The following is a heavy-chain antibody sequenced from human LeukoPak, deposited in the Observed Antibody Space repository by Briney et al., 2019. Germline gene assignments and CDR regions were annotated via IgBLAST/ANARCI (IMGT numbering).Heavy chain of an antibody. CDR2: IYYSGST. CDR3: ARGETYYDSSGYYLGAFDI. D-gene: IGHD3-22*01. J-gene: IGHJ3*02. V-gene: IGHV4-39*07. Sequence: PSETLSLTCTVSGGSLSSSSYYWGWIRQPPGKGLEWIGSIYYSGSTYYNPSLKSRVTISVDTSKNQFSLKLSSVTAADTAVYYCARGETYYDSSGYYLGAFDIWGQGTMVTVSS. CDR1: GGSLSSSSYY.